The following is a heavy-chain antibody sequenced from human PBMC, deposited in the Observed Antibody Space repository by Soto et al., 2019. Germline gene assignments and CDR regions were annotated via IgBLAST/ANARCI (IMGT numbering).Heavy chain of an antibody. D-gene: IGHD3-3*01. V-gene: IGHV2-5*01. Sequence: SGPTLVNPTQTLTLTCTFSGFSLSTSGVGVGWIRQPPGKALEWLALIYWNDDKRYSPSLKSRLTITKDTSKNQVVLTMTNMDPVDTATYYCAHLRFLEWLLYHNWFDPWGQGTLVTVSS. CDR2: IYWNDDK. J-gene: IGHJ5*02. CDR3: AHLRFLEWLLYHNWFDP. CDR1: GFSLSTSGVG.